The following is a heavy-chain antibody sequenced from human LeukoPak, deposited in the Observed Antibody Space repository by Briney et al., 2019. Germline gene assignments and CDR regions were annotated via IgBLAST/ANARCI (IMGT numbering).Heavy chain of an antibody. D-gene: IGHD3-3*01. V-gene: IGHV4-30-4*01. CDR3: ARGPPQYYDFWSGYPYYFDY. Sequence: PSETLSLTCTVSGGSISSGDYYWSWIRQPPGKGLEWIRYIYYSGSTNYNPSLKSRVTISVDTSKNQFSLKLSSVTAADTAVYYCARGPPQYYDFWSGYPYYFDYWGQGTLVTVSS. CDR2: IYYSGST. CDR1: GGSISSGDYY. J-gene: IGHJ4*02.